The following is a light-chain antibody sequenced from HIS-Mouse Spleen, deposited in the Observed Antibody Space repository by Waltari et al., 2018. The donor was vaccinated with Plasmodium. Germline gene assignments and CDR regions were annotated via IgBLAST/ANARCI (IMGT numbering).Light chain of an antibody. CDR2: GAS. J-gene: IGKJ2*01. CDR1: QSVSSSY. Sequence: EIVLTQSPGTLSLSPGERATLSCRASQSVSSSYLAWYQQKPGQAHRRLIYGASSRATGIPDRFSGSGSGTDFTLTISRLEPEDFAVYYCQQYGSSPYTFGQGTKLEIK. V-gene: IGKV3-20*01. CDR3: QQYGSSPYT.